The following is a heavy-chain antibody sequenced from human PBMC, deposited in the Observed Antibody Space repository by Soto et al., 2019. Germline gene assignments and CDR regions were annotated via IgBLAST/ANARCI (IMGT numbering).Heavy chain of an antibody. D-gene: IGHD1-26*01. J-gene: IGHJ3*02. CDR3: ARAITAWEAFDI. CDR2: IYYSGST. V-gene: IGHV4-31*03. Sequence: KTSETLSLTCTVSGGSIRSGGYYWSWIRQHPGKGLEWIGYIYYSGSTYYNPSLKSRVTISVDTSKNQFSLKLSSVTAADTAVYYCARAITAWEAFDIWGQGTMVTVSS. CDR1: GGSIRSGGYY.